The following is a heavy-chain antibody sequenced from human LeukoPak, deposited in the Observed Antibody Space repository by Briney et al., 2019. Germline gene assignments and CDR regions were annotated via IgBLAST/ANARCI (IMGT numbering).Heavy chain of an antibody. CDR1: GFTFSSYG. V-gene: IGHV3-30*18. Sequence: GGSLRLSCAASGFTFSSYGMHWVRQAPGKGLEWVAVISYDGSNKYYANSVKGRFTISRDNSKNTPYLQMNSLRAEDTAVYYCAKEVSTVTADYIDYWGQGTLVTVSS. CDR2: ISYDGSNK. CDR3: AKEVSTVTADYIDY. D-gene: IGHD2-21*02. J-gene: IGHJ4*02.